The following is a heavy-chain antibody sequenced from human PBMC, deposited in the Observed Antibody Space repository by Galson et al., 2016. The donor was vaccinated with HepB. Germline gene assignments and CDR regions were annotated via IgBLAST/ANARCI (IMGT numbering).Heavy chain of an antibody. Sequence: SVKVSCKASGYHFIPYNMHWVRQAPGQGLEWMGMTHTNVGTTTYAQKFQGRVTMTWDTSRNTVYMELCSLRSEDSAVYFCARDSWGADYWGQGTLVTVSS. V-gene: IGHV1-46*01. CDR1: GYHFIPYN. D-gene: IGHD1-26*01. CDR3: ARDSWGADY. CDR2: THTNVGTT. J-gene: IGHJ4*02.